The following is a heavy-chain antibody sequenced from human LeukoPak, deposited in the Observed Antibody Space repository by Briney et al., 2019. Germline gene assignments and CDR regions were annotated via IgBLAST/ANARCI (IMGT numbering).Heavy chain of an antibody. Sequence: ESGPTLVNPTQTLTLTCTFSGFSLSTSGVGVGWIRQPPGKALEWLALIYWDDDKRYSPSLKSRLTITKDTSKNQVVLTMTNMDPVDTATYSCARAHYYYGWGWACIFDYWGQGTLVTVSP. J-gene: IGHJ4*02. CDR1: GFSLSTSGVG. V-gene: IGHV2-5*02. D-gene: IGHD3-10*01. CDR2: IYWDDDK. CDR3: ARAHYYYGWGWACIFDY.